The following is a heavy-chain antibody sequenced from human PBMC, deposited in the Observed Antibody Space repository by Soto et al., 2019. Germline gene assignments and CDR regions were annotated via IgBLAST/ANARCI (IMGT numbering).Heavy chain of an antibody. Sequence: SETLSLTCTVSGDSITSGGYYLTWIRQHPGKALDWIGYIHYSGSTYYNPSLESRATISVDTSKNQFSLKLTSVTAADTAVYYCARDKITGLFDYWGQGNLVTVSS. J-gene: IGHJ4*02. V-gene: IGHV4-31*03. CDR1: GDSITSGGYY. CDR3: ARDKITGLFDY. CDR2: IHYSGST. D-gene: IGHD2-8*02.